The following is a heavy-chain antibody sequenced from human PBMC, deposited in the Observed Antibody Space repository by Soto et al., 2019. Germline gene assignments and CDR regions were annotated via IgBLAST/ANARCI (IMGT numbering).Heavy chain of an antibody. D-gene: IGHD2-2*01. J-gene: IGHJ6*02. CDR3: ARDWHYWVPYGMDV. CDR1: GFTFSSYG. Sequence: ESGGGVVQPGRSLRLSCAASGFTFSSYGMHWVRQAPGKGLEWVAVIWYDGSNKYYADSVKGRFTISRDNSKNTLYLQMNSLRAEDTAVYYCARDWHYWVPYGMDVWGQGTTVTVSS. CDR2: IWYDGSNK. V-gene: IGHV3-33*01.